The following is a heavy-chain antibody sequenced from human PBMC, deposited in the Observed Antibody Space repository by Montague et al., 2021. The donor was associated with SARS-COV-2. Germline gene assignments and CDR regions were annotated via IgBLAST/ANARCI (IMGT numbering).Heavy chain of an antibody. CDR3: ARRGRKLLPVATTIGGFDI. V-gene: IGHV4-39*02. CDR1: GASTSSSNYY. Sequence: SETLSLTCTVSGASTSSSNYYWDWIRQPPGKGLEWIGSIYDSGSTYYNPSLKSRVTISVDTSKNHFSLKLSSVTAADTAVYYCARRGRKLLPVATTIGGFDIWGQGTMVTVSS. D-gene: IGHD5-12*01. CDR2: IYDSGST. J-gene: IGHJ3*02.